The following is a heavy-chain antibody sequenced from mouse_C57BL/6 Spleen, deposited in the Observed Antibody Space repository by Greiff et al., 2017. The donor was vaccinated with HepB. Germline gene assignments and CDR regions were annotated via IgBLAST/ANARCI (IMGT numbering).Heavy chain of an antibody. J-gene: IGHJ3*01. CDR2: INPYNGGT. CDR1: GYTFTDYY. CDR3: AREELGWFAY. V-gene: IGHV1-19*01. Sequence: VQLQQSGPVLVKPGASVKMSCKASGYTFTDYYMNWVKQSHGKSLEWIGVINPYNGGTSYNQKFKGKATLTVDKSSSTAYMELNSLTSEDSAVYYCAREELGWFAYWGQGTLVTVSA.